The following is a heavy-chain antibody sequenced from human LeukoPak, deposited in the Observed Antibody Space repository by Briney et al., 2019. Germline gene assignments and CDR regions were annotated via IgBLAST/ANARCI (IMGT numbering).Heavy chain of an antibody. D-gene: IGHD3-16*01. Sequence: GGSLRLSCATSGFTVTSNYMTWVRQAPGKGLEWVSVIYGGGSTYYADSVKGRFTISRDNSKNTLYLQMNSLRAEDTAVYYCAKDWVMITSAPLGVEHWGQGTLVTVSS. CDR3: AKDWVMITSAPLGVEH. CDR1: GFTVTSNY. V-gene: IGHV3-53*01. J-gene: IGHJ4*02. CDR2: IYGGGST.